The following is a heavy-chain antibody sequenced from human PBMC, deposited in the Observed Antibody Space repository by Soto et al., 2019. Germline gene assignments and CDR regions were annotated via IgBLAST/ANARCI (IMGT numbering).Heavy chain of an antibody. CDR1: GISFTTYA. D-gene: IGHD2-2*01. V-gene: IGHV3-23*01. CDR2: IGSSGGTI. Sequence: PGGSLRLSCVASGISFTTYAMTWVRLAPGKGLEWVSGIGSSGGTIYYADSVKGGFTISRDISKNTVYLQMNSLRAEDTAVYYCAKMSTSSSYIDYFDFWGPGTLVTVSS. CDR3: AKMSTSSSYIDYFDF. J-gene: IGHJ4*02.